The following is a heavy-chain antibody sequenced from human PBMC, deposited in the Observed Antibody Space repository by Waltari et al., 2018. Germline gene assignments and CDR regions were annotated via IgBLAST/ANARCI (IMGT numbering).Heavy chain of an antibody. CDR2: INTNTGNP. J-gene: IGHJ6*02. CDR1: GYTFTSYA. CDR3: ARVGDDYGDYGSSDYYGMDV. Sequence: QVQLVQSGSELKKPGASVKVSCKASGYTFTSYAMNWVRQAPGQGLEWMGWINTNTGNPTYAQGFTGRFVFSWDTAVSTAYLQIRSLKAEDTAVYYGARVGDDYGDYGSSDYYGMDVWGQGTTVTVSS. D-gene: IGHD4-17*01. V-gene: IGHV7-4-1*02.